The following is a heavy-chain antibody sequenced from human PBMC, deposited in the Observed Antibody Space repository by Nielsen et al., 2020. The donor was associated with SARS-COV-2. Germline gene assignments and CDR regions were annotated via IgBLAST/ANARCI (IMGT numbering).Heavy chain of an antibody. CDR1: GFTFSDYY. D-gene: IGHD6-6*01. CDR2: ISSSGSTI. V-gene: IGHV3-11*01. CDR3: ARDRSIAAPRLGYYYYGMDV. J-gene: IGHJ6*02. Sequence: GGSLRLSCAASGFTFSDYYMSWIRQAPGKGLEWVSYISSSGSTIYYADSVKGRFTISRDNAKNSLYLQMNSLRAEDTAVYYCARDRSIAAPRLGYYYYGMDVWGQGTTVTVSS.